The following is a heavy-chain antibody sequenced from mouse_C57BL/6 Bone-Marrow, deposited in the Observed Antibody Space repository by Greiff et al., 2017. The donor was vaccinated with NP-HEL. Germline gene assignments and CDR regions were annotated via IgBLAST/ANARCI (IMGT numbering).Heavy chain of an antibody. D-gene: IGHD1-1*01. CDR2: IYPGSGST. CDR1: GYTFTSYW. Sequence: VKLQQPGAELVKPGASVKMSCKASGYTFTSYWITWVKQRPGQGLEWIGDIYPGSGSTNYNEKFKSKATLTVDTSSSTAYMQLSSLTSEDSAVYYCARRGLLYGSLHWYFDVWGTGTTVTVSS. J-gene: IGHJ1*03. CDR3: ARRGLLYGSLHWYFDV. V-gene: IGHV1-55*01.